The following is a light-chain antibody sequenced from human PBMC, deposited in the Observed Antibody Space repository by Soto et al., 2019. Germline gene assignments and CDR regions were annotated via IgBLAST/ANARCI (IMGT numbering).Light chain of an antibody. CDR2: GVS. V-gene: IGKV3-20*01. CDR3: QHYGNLRFT. J-gene: IGKJ4*01. Sequence: EMVLTQSPGTLSLSPGERATLSCRASQSVSSTYFAWYQQRPGQAPRLLVYGVSSRATGIPDRFSGSGSWTAFTLTISRLEPEFFAMYYCQHYGNLRFTFGGGTKVEI. CDR1: QSVSSTY.